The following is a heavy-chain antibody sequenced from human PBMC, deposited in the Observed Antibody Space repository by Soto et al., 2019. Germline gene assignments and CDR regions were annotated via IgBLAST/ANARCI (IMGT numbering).Heavy chain of an antibody. Sequence: PGGSLRLSCAASGFTFSSYAMHWVRQAPGKGLEWVAVISYDGSNKYYADSAKGRFTISRDSSKNTLYLQMNSLRAEDTAVYYCAREYSSSSERRAFDIWGQGTMVTVSS. CDR2: ISYDGSNK. CDR1: GFTFSSYA. V-gene: IGHV3-30-3*01. CDR3: AREYSSSSERRAFDI. D-gene: IGHD6-6*01. J-gene: IGHJ3*02.